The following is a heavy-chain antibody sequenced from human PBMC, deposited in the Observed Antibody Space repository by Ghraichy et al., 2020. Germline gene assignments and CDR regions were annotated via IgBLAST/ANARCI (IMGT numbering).Heavy chain of an antibody. J-gene: IGHJ5*02. CDR1: GYTFTSYY. CDR3: ARDASRYNWNYGWFDP. D-gene: IGHD1-7*01. V-gene: IGHV1-46*01. CDR2: INPSGGST. Sequence: ASVKVSCKASGYTFTSYYMHWVRQAPGQGLEWMGIINPSGGSTSYAQKFQGRVTMTRDTSTSTVYMELSSLRSEDTAVYYCARDASRYNWNYGWFDPWGQGTLVTVSS.